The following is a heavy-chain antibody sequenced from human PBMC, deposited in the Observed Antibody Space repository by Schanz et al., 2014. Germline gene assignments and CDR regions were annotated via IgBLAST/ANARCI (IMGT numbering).Heavy chain of an antibody. CDR2: ISSTSTYL. CDR1: GFSFSSYT. V-gene: IGHV3-21*02. D-gene: IGHD3-16*01. Sequence: VQLEESGGGVVQPGGSLRLSCVASGFSFSSYTMKWVRQAPGKGLEWVSSISSTSTYLYYADSVKGRFTISRDSARNSLYLQMSSLRAEDTAVYYCARGTPFRCDYWGQGTLVTVSS. J-gene: IGHJ4*02. CDR3: ARGTPFRCDY.